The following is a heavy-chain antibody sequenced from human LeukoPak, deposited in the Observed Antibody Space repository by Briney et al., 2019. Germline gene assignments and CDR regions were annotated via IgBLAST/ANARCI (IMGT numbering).Heavy chain of an antibody. D-gene: IGHD6-19*01. CDR3: AKSRSGWHFDY. J-gene: IGHJ4*02. CDR2: IPYDGSNK. V-gene: IGHV3-30-3*02. Sequence: GGSLRLSCAASGFTFSSFAIHWVRQAPGKGLEWVALIPYDGSNKYYADSVKGRFTISRDNSNNTLYVQMNSLRAEDTAVYYCAKSRSGWHFDYWGQGILVTVSS. CDR1: GFTFSSFA.